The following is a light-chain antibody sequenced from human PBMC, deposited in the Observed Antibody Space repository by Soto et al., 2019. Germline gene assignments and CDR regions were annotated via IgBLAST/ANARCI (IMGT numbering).Light chain of an antibody. V-gene: IGLV2-14*01. Sequence: QSVLTQPASVSGSPGQSITISCTGTSSDVGRYNYVSWYQQHPGKAPELLIYGVTNRPSGISDRFSGSKSDNTASLTISGLQAEDEADYYCSSYTRSSTVVFGGGTKLTVL. CDR1: SSDVGRYNY. CDR3: SSYTRSSTVV. CDR2: GVT. J-gene: IGLJ3*02.